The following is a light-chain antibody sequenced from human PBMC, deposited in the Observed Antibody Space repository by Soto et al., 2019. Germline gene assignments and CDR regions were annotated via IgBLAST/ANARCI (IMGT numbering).Light chain of an antibody. CDR2: GAS. J-gene: IGKJ1*01. Sequence: VLTQSPGPLSLSPGERATLSCRASQSVRNNYLAWSTKKPRQAPRLLIYGASRRATGIPDRFSGSGSGTDFIITISRLEPEYFAVYDCQQYGSSGTFGQGTKVDIK. CDR3: QQYGSSGT. CDR1: QSVRNNY. V-gene: IGKV3-20*01.